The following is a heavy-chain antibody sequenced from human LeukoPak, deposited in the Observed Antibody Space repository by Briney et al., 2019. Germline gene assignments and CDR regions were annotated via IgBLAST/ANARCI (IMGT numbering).Heavy chain of an antibody. CDR3: ARHEGGYDILTGYFTHGFDI. Sequence: PSETLSLTCTVSGGSISSSSYYWGWIRQPPGKGLEWIGSIYYSGSTYYNPSLKSRVTISVDTSKNQFSLKLSSVTAADTAVYYCARHEGGYDILTGYFTHGFDIWGQGTMVTVSS. J-gene: IGHJ3*02. D-gene: IGHD3-9*01. V-gene: IGHV4-39*01. CDR2: IYYSGST. CDR1: GGSISSSSYY.